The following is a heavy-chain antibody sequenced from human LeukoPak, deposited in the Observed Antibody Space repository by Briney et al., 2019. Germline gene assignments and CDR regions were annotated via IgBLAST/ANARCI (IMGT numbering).Heavy chain of an antibody. CDR1: GDSISSSSYY. V-gene: IGHV4-39*01. D-gene: IGHD2-2*01. J-gene: IGHJ6*03. CDR3: ARRTSRYYMDV. Sequence: SETLSLTCTVSGDSISSSSYYWGWIRQPPGKGLEWTGSIYYSGNTYYNPSLKSRVTISVDTSKNQFSLKLSSVTAADTAVYYCARRTSRYYMDVWGKGTTVTVSS. CDR2: IYYSGNT.